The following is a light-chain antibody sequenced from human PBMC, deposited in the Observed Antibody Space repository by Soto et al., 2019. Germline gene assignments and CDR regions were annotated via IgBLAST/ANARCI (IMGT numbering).Light chain of an antibody. J-gene: IGLJ1*01. CDR2: DVI. CDR3: CSYAGDYTFV. Sequence: QSALIQPRSVSGSPGQSVTISCTGTSSDVGVYKYVSWYRQHPGKAPKLMIYDVITRPSGVPDRFSGSKSGNTASLTISGLDAEDEADYYCCSYAGDYTFVFGSGTKLTVL. V-gene: IGLV2-11*01. CDR1: SSDVGVYKY.